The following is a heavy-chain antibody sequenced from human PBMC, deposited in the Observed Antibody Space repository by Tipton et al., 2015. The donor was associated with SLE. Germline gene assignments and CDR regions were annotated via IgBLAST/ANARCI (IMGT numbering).Heavy chain of an antibody. Sequence: TLSLTCTVSGGSISSHYWSWIRQPPGKGLEWIGSIYYSGSTYYNPSLKSRVTISVDTSKNQFSLKLSSVTAADTAVYYCARRGSTPAAAGHDAFDIWGQGTMVTVSS. V-gene: IGHV4-59*04. CDR1: GGSISSHY. D-gene: IGHD6-13*01. CDR2: IYYSGST. J-gene: IGHJ3*02. CDR3: ARRGSTPAAAGHDAFDI.